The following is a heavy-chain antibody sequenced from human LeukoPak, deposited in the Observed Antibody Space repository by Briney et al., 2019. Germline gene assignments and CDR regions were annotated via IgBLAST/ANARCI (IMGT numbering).Heavy chain of an antibody. D-gene: IGHD3-10*01. Sequence: SETLSLTCAVYGGSFSGYYWSWIRQPPGKGLEWIGEINHSGSTNYNPSLKSRVTISEDTSKNQFSLKLSSVTAADTAVYYCARGFSWFGATGICFDYWGQGTLVTVSS. V-gene: IGHV4-34*01. CDR1: GGSFSGYY. CDR3: ARGFSWFGATGICFDY. J-gene: IGHJ4*02. CDR2: INHSGST.